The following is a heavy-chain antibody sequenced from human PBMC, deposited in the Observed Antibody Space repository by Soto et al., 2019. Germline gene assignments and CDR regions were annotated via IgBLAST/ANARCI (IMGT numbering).Heavy chain of an antibody. CDR1: GGSISSGGYY. Sequence: PSETLSLTCTVSGGSISSGGYYLYWIRPHPGKGLEWIGYIYYSGTTYYNPSLKSRVTVSVDRSKNQFSLKLSSVTAADTAVYYCARENNVLPGGYFDYWGQGTLVTVSS. V-gene: IGHV4-31*03. CDR3: ARENNVLPGGYFDY. J-gene: IGHJ4*02. D-gene: IGHD3-10*01. CDR2: IYYSGTT.